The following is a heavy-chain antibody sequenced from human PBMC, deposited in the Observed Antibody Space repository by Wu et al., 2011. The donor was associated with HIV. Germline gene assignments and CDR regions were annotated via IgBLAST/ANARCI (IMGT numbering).Heavy chain of an antibody. J-gene: IGHJ4*02. Sequence: RQAPDKALSGWRDHPSLWYKRLRTDFQGRLTITTDESTSTAYMTLNDLRSDDTAVYYCATPRSPGFSSAWPTYFDYWGQGTLVTVSS. D-gene: IGHD6-19*01. V-gene: IGHV1-69*05. CDR2: HPSLWYK. CDR3: ATPRSPGFSSAWPTYFDY.